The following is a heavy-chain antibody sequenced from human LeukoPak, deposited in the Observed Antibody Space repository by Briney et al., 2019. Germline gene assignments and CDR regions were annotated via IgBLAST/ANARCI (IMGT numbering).Heavy chain of an antibody. J-gene: IGHJ5*02. D-gene: IGHD5-24*01. CDR1: GYAFTNNF. CDR3: ARDNSLRDTAWWFDP. Sequence: ASVKVSCKASGYAFTNNFMHWVRQAPGQGLEWIGIINPSGDNTWYAQKFQGRVTMTRDMATSTDYLEVSSLRSEDTAVYYCARDNSLRDTAWWFDPWGQGTLVTVSS. V-gene: IGHV1-46*01. CDR2: INPSGDNT.